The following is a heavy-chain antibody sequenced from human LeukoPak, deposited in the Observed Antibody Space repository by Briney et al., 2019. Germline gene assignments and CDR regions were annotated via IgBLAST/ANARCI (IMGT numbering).Heavy chain of an antibody. CDR1: GVTFSTYA. J-gene: IGHJ4*02. CDR3: AKDSSFFDY. V-gene: IGHV3-23*01. CDR2: ISGSSGST. Sequence: GGSLSLSCAASGVTFSTYAMSWVRQAPGEGLEWVSAISGSSGSTSYADSVKGRFTISRDNSKNTVYLQMNSLRAEDTAVYYCAKDSSFFDYWGQGTLVTVSS.